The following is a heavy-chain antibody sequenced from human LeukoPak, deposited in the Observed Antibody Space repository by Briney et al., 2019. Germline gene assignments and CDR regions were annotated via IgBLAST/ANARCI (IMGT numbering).Heavy chain of an antibody. V-gene: IGHV4-34*01. D-gene: IGHD3-3*02. CDR1: GGSFSGYY. Sequence: SESLSLTCAVYGGSFSGYYWRWIRQPPGKGLEWIGEIDHSGSTYYNPSLKSRVTISVDTSKNQFSLELSSVTAADTAVYYCASSNHFWSGYYLLDYWSQGTLVTVSS. CDR2: IDHSGST. J-gene: IGHJ4*02. CDR3: ASSNHFWSGYYLLDY.